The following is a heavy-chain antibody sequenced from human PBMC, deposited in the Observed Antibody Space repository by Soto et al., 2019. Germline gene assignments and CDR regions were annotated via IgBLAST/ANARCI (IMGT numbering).Heavy chain of an antibody. CDR2: IWHDGSDK. Sequence: QVQLVESGGGVVQPGTSLRLSCAASGFTFSSYGMHWVRQAPGKGLEWVAVIWHDGSDKYYVDSVKGRFTISRDNSKNPLDRQMNSLRAEEAAVYYCVREGLVASTVPHNGVDSWGQGTLVTVSS. J-gene: IGHJ5*01. D-gene: IGHD2-2*01. V-gene: IGHV3-33*01. CDR1: GFTFSSYG. CDR3: VREGLVASTVPHNGVDS.